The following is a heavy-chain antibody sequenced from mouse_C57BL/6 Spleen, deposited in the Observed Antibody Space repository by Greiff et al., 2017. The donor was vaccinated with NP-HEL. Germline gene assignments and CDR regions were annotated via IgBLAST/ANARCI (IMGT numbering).Heavy chain of an antibody. V-gene: IGHV1-18*01. CDR3: ARRNYGNSFFAY. Sequence: VQLHQSGPELVKPGASVKIPCKASGYTFTDYNMDWVKQSHGKSLEWIGDINPNNGGTIYNQKFKGKATLTVDKSSSTAYMELRSLTSEDTAVYYCARRNYGNSFFAYWGQGTLVTVSA. CDR2: INPNNGGT. CDR1: GYTFTDYN. J-gene: IGHJ3*01. D-gene: IGHD2-1*01.